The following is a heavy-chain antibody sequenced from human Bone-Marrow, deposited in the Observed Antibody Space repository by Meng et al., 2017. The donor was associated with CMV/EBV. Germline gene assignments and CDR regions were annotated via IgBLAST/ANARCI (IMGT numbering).Heavy chain of an antibody. D-gene: IGHD2-2*01. CDR3: ARWLVVVPAAQIIYYGMDV. CDR2: ISAYNGNT. Sequence: ASVKVSCKASGYTFTGYYMHWVRQAPGQGLEWMGWISAYNGNTNYAQKLQGRVTMTTDTSTSTAYMELRSLRSDDTAVYYCARWLVVVPAAQIIYYGMDVWGQGTTVTVSS. J-gene: IGHJ6*02. V-gene: IGHV1-18*04. CDR1: GYTFTGYY.